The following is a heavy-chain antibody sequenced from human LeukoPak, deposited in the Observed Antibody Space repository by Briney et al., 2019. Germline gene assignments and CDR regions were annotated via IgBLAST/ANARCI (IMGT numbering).Heavy chain of an antibody. CDR2: ISWNSGSI. V-gene: IGHV3-9*01. CDR3: AKEAAAGTVF. Sequence: GGSQRLSCAASGFTFDDYAMHWVRQAPGKGLEWVSGISWNSGSIGYADSVKGRFTISRDNAKNSLYLQMNSLRAEDTALYYCAKEAAAGTVFWGQGTLVTVSS. D-gene: IGHD1-14*01. J-gene: IGHJ4*02. CDR1: GFTFDDYA.